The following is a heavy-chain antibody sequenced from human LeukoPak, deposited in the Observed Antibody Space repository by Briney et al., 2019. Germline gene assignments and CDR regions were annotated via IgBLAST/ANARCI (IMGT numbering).Heavy chain of an antibody. CDR3: ERGVATGTTALYYFDY. V-gene: IGHV4-34*01. D-gene: IGHD1-1*01. CDR2: INHSGST. CDR1: GGSFSGYY. J-gene: IGHJ4*02. Sequence: SETLSLTCAVYGGSFSGYYWSWIRQPPGKGLEWIGEINHSGSTNYNPSLKSRVTISVDTSKNQFSLKLSSVTAADTAVYYCERGVATGTTALYYFDYWGQGTLVTVSS.